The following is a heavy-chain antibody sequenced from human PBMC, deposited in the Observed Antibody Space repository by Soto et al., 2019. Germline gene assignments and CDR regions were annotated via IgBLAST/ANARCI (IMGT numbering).Heavy chain of an antibody. CDR2: ISYDGSNT. CDR3: AKDGETKQWLRFFDS. CDR1: GFTFTSYA. V-gene: IGHV3-30*18. J-gene: IGHJ4*02. D-gene: IGHD6-19*01. Sequence: GGSLTLSCAASGFTFTSYAIHWVRQAPGKGLEYMAIISYDGSNTYYADSVKGRFTISRDNSKNTLYLQMNSLRAEDTAVYYCAKDGETKQWLRFFDSWGQGTLVTVSS.